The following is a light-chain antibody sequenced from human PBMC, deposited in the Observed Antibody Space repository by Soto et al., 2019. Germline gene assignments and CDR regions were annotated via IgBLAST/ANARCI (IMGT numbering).Light chain of an antibody. CDR3: QQRSNWPPT. V-gene: IGKV3D-20*02. CDR1: QSVSTNQ. Sequence: EIVLTQSPGTLSLSPGERATLSCRVSQSVSTNQLAWYQHKPGQAPRLLIYGASSRATGIADRFSGSGSGTDFTLTISSLEPEDFAVYYCQQRSNWPPTFGQGTRLEIK. CDR2: GAS. J-gene: IGKJ5*01.